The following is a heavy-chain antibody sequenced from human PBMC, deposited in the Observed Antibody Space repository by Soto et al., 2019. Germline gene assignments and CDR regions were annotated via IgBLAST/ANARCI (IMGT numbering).Heavy chain of an antibody. CDR2: IYYSGST. J-gene: IGHJ4*02. D-gene: IGHD1-26*01. CDR3: AMGILNPYYFDY. V-gene: IGHV4-59*01. CDR1: GGSISSYY. Sequence: SETLSLTCTVSGGSISSYYWSWIRQPPGKGLEWIGYIYYSGSTNYNPSLKSRVTISVDTSKNQFSLKLSSVTAADTAMYYCAMGILNPYYFDYWGQGTLVTVSS.